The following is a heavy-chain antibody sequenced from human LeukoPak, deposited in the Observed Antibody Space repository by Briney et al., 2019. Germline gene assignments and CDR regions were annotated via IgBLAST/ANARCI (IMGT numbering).Heavy chain of an antibody. CDR1: GFTCSNFE. J-gene: IGHJ4*02. D-gene: IGHD2-2*01. CDR2: ISQNGGTI. CDR3: APEYSEQLLWPDLDY. Sequence: GGYLRLSCEASGFTCSNFEMSWVRQAPGKGLEWISYISQNGGTIYSADSVKGRFSISRDNTKNSLSLQMTSLRAEDTAVYYCAPEYSEQLLWPDLDYWGQGTLVTVSS. V-gene: IGHV3-48*03.